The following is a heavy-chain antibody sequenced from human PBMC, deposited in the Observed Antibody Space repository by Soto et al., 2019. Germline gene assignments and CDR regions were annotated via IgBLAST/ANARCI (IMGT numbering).Heavy chain of an antibody. Sequence: QPGGSLRLSCAASRFTFSTYWMHWVRQAPGKGLVWVSRINSDGTGTSYADSVKGRITISRDNAKNSLYLQMNSLGDEDTAVYYCARVDGYGVVRGPTSRWGLNPPASTDVWGQGTTVTVSS. D-gene: IGHD2-8*01. CDR2: INSDGTGT. J-gene: IGHJ6*02. V-gene: IGHV3-74*01. CDR1: RFTFSTYW. CDR3: ARVDGYGVVRGPTSRWGLNPPASTDV.